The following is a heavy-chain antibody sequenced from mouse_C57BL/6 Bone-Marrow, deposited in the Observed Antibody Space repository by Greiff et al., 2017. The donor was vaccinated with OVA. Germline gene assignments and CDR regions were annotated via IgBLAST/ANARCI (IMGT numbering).Heavy chain of an antibody. CDR1: GYSFTDYN. V-gene: IGHV1-39*01. D-gene: IGHD1-1*01. Sequence: VQLQQSGPELVKPGASVKISCKASGYSFTDYNMNWVKQSNGKSLEWIGVINPNYGTTSYNQKFKGKATFTADTSSNTAYMQLSSLTTEDSAIYYCARRDYYGSSYVGYWYFDVWGTGTTVTVSS. J-gene: IGHJ1*03. CDR2: INPNYGTT. CDR3: ARRDYYGSSYVGYWYFDV.